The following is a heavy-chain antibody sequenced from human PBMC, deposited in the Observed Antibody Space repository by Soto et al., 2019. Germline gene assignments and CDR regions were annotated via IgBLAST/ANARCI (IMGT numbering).Heavy chain of an antibody. Sequence: ASVKISCKASGYTFTSYGISWVRQAPGQGLEWMGWISAYNGNTNYAQKLQGRVTMTTDTSTSTAYMELRSLRSDDTAVYYCARSRRIAVAGAYYYYGMDVWGQGTTVTVSS. V-gene: IGHV1-18*01. CDR1: GYTFTSYG. J-gene: IGHJ6*02. CDR2: ISAYNGNT. D-gene: IGHD6-19*01. CDR3: ARSRRIAVAGAYYYYGMDV.